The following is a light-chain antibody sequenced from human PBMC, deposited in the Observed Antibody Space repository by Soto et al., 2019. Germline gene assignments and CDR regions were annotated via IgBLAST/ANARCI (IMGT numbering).Light chain of an antibody. CDR3: CSYAGGNTLI. V-gene: IGLV2-23*02. CDR1: NGDVGSYDL. Sequence: QSVLTQPASVSGSPVQSITISCTGTNGDVGSYDLVSWYQQYPGKAPKLIIYEVNKRPSGVSNRFSGAKSGNTASLTISGLQTEDEADYDCCSYAGGNTLIFGGGTKVTVL. CDR2: EVN. J-gene: IGLJ2*01.